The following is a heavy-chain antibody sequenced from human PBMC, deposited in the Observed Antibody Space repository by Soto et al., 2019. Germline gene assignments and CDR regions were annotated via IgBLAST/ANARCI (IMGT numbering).Heavy chain of an antibody. Sequence: PGGSLRLSCAASGFTFKESAMNWVRQAPGKGLEWVASISDTGASTWYAESVRGRLSISRDNSKNTLYLQMNSLRGEDTAVYHCAIGEWLSTFYFNFCGKGTLVTVSS. CDR1: GFTFKESA. V-gene: IGHV3-23*01. J-gene: IGHJ4*02. D-gene: IGHD3-3*01. CDR3: AIGEWLSTFYFNF. CDR2: ISDTGAST.